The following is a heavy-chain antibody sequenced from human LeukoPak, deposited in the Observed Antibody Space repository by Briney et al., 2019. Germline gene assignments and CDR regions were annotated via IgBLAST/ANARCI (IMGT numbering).Heavy chain of an antibody. J-gene: IGHJ5*02. CDR3: ARQEIGLRSFDP. CDR2: IYYSGST. Sequence: PSETLSLTCTVSGGSINDSRYYWAWIRQPPGKGLEWIANIYYSGSTHYNPSLKSRVTISVDTSKNQFSLNLSSVTAADTAVYYCARQEIGLRSFDPWGQGTLVTVSS. V-gene: IGHV4-39*01. D-gene: IGHD3/OR15-3a*01. CDR1: GGSINDSRYY.